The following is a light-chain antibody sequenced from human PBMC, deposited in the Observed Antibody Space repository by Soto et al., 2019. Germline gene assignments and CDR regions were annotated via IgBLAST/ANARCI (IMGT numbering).Light chain of an antibody. Sequence: DIQMTQSPFSLSASVGDRVTITCRASQSISRYLNWYQQKPGKAPKLLIYAASSLQSGVTSRFSGSGSGTDFSLTISRLQPEDLATYYCQQSYSTPPYTFGQGTKLEIK. CDR3: QQSYSTPPYT. J-gene: IGKJ2*01. CDR1: QSISRY. V-gene: IGKV1-39*01. CDR2: AAS.